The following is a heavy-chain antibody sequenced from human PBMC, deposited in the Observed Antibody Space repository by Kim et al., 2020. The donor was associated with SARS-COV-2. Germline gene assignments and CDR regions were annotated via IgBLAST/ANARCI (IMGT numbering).Heavy chain of an antibody. J-gene: IGHJ6*02. D-gene: IGHD6-19*01. CDR2: ISGSGGST. CDR3: AKDRGSGWLMDV. V-gene: IGHV3-23*01. Sequence: GGSLRLSCAASGFTFSSYAMSWVRQAPGKGLEWVSAISGSGGSTYYADSVKGRFTISRDNSKSTLYLQMNSLRAEDTAVYYCAKDRGSGWLMDVWGQGTTVTVSS. CDR1: GFTFSSYA.